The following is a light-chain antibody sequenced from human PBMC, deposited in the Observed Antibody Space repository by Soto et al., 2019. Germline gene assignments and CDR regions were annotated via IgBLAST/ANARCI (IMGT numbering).Light chain of an antibody. CDR3: SSHSSSSAYYV. CDR1: SSDIGHYDY. CDR2: EVN. J-gene: IGLJ1*01. Sequence: ALTQPASVSGSPGQSITISCTGTSSDIGHYDYVSWYQHHSGKAPKLIIYEVNNRPSGVSNRFSGSKSVNTASLTISGLQAEDEADYYCSSHSSSSAYYVFGTGTKVTVL. V-gene: IGLV2-14*01.